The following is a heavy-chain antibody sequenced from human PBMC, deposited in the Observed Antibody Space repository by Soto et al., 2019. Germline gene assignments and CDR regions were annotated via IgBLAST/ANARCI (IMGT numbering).Heavy chain of an antibody. CDR2: IRSKAYGGTT. D-gene: IGHD2-15*01. V-gene: IGHV3-49*04. CDR1: GFTFGDYA. J-gene: IGHJ6*02. CDR3: TRDRDGVVVVVAATVYYYYGMDV. Sequence: GGSLRLSCTASGFTFGDYAMSWVRQAPGEGLEWVGFIRSKAYGGTTEYAASVKGRFTISRDDSKSIAYLQMNSLKTEDTAVYYCTRDRDGVVVVVAATVYYYYGMDVWGQGTTVT.